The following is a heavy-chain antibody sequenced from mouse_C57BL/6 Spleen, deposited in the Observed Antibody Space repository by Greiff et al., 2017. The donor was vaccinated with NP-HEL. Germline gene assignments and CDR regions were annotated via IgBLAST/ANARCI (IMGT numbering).Heavy chain of an antibody. CDR1: GYTFTSYW. D-gene: IGHD1-1*01. V-gene: IGHV1-53*01. CDR2: INPSNGGT. J-gene: IGHJ2*01. Sequence: QVQLQQSGTELVKPGASVKLSCKASGYTFTSYWMHWVKQRPGQGLEWIGNINPSNGGTNYNEKFKSKATLTVDKSSSTAYMQLSSLTSGDSAVYYCASEGTTGVARGPYFYYWGKGTTLTVSS. CDR3: ASEGTTGVARGPYFYY.